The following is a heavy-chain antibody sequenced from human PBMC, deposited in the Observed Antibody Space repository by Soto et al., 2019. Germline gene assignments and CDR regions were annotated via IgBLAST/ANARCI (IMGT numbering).Heavy chain of an antibody. CDR3: ATLVSGEGVVGAILNLFDP. CDR1: GYTLTELS. CDR2: FDPEDGET. D-gene: IGHD1-26*01. V-gene: IGHV1-24*01. Sequence: ASVNVSFNVSGYTLTELSMHWVRQAPGKGLEWMGGFDPEDGETIYSQKFQGRVTVTEDTSTDTVYMELSSLRSEDTAVYYCATLVSGEGVVGAILNLFDPWG. J-gene: IGHJ5*02.